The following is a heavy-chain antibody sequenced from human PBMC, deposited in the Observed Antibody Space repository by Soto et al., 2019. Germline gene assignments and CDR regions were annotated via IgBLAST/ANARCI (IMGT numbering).Heavy chain of an antibody. CDR3: AGDIVVVPGFDY. J-gene: IGHJ4*02. Sequence: GGSLRLSCVASGFSFNPYSMNWVRQAPGKGLEWVSSISSISIYIYYADSVKGRFTISRDNAKNSLYLQMNSLRAEDTAVYYCAGDIVVVPGFDYWGQGTLVTVSS. CDR2: ISSISIYI. CDR1: GFSFNPYS. D-gene: IGHD2-2*01. V-gene: IGHV3-21*01.